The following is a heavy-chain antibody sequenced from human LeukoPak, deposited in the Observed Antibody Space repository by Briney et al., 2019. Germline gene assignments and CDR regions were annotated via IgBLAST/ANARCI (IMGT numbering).Heavy chain of an antibody. CDR2: ISSSGHTI. J-gene: IGHJ5*02. CDR1: GFTFSDYY. V-gene: IGHV3-11*01. Sequence: GGSLRLYCAASGFTFSDYYMSWLRQAPGKGLEWVSLISSSGHTIYYAESVKGRFTISRDNAKKSLYLQMDSLRAEDTAVYYCAGVSRRIWFDPWGQGTLVTVSS. CDR3: AGVSRRIWFDP.